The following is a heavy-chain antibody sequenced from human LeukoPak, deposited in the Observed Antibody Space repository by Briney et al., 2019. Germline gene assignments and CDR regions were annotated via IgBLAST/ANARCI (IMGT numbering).Heavy chain of an antibody. J-gene: IGHJ4*02. D-gene: IGHD6-13*01. CDR3: ARGYSSSWLGYFDY. CDR2: VSSDRSIK. CDR1: GFTFSSYG. Sequence: PGGSLRLSCVASGFTFSSYGIHWVRQAPGKGLEWVAVVSSDRSIKYNADSVKGRFTISRDTSKNTVYLQMNSLGAEDTAFYYCARGYSSSWLGYFDYWGQGTLVTVSS. V-gene: IGHV3-30*03.